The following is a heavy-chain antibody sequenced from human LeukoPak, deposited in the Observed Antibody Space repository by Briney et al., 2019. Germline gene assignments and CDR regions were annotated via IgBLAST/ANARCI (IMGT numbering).Heavy chain of an antibody. D-gene: IGHD6-19*01. CDR3: ARRESSGSIDA. CDR2: IYPGDSDT. Sequence: PGESLKISCRGSGYTSTNYWIGWVRQVPGKGLEWMGIIYPGDSDTNYSPSFQGQVTISVDKSISTAYLQWSSLKASDTAMYYCARRESSGSIDAWGQGTLVTVSS. J-gene: IGHJ5*02. V-gene: IGHV5-51*01. CDR1: GYTSTNYW.